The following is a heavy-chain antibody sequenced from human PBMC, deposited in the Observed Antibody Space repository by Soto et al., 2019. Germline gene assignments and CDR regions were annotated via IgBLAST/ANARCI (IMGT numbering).Heavy chain of an antibody. Sequence: QVQLVESGGGVVQPGRSLRLSCAASGFMFSNHGMHWVRQAPGKGLEWVAVIWSDENNRYYADSVKGRFTISRDNSKNTVCLQMNCLRDEDTAMYYCVKGDNWNDEASDYWGQGTLVTVSS. V-gene: IGHV3-33*06. J-gene: IGHJ4*02. D-gene: IGHD1-1*01. CDR1: GFMFSNHG. CDR3: VKGDNWNDEASDY. CDR2: IWSDENNR.